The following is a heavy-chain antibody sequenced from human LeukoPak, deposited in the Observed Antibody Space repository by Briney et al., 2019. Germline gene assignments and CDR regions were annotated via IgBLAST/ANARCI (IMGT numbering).Heavy chain of an antibody. CDR2: ISSSSSTI. CDR1: GFTFSSYS. J-gene: IGHJ4*02. Sequence: GGSLRLSCAASGFTFSSYSMNWVRQAPGKGLEWVSYISSSSSTIYYADSVKGRFALSRDNAKNSLYLQMNSLRAEDTAVYYCATKGSYGGYRWGQGTLVTVSS. V-gene: IGHV3-48*01. CDR3: ATKGSYGGYR. D-gene: IGHD5-12*01.